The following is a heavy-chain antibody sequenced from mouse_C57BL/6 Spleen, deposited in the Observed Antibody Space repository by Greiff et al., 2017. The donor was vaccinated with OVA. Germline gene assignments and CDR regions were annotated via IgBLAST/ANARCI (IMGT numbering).Heavy chain of an antibody. Sequence: EVQLHQSGPELVKPGASVKIPCKASGYTFTDYNMVWVKQSHGKSLEWIGAINPNNGGTIYNQKFKGKATLTVDKSSSTAYMELRSLTSEDTAVYYWSRGYVVAYWGQGTLVTVSA. CDR2: INPNNGGT. J-gene: IGHJ3*01. CDR1: GYTFTDYN. CDR3: SRGYVVAY. D-gene: IGHD2-2*01. V-gene: IGHV1-18*01.